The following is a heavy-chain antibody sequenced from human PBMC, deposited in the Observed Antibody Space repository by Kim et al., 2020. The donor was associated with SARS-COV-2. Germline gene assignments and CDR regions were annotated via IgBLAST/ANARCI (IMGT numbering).Heavy chain of an antibody. D-gene: IGHD1-26*01. J-gene: IGHJ4*01. CDR1: GDSFSSGGYY. CDR3: ARVRGSSWELWAYFDY. V-gene: IGHV4-31*03. Sequence: SETLSLTCSVSGDSFSSGGYYWSWIRQHPGKGLEWIGYIYYSGSTYYNPSLKGRVSISVDPSENQFSLRLSSVTAADTSVYYCARVRGSSWELWAYFDY. CDR2: IYYSGST.